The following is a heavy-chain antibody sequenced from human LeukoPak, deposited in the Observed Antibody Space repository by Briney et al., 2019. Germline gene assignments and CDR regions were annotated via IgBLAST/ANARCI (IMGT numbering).Heavy chain of an antibody. J-gene: IGHJ4*02. CDR3: AKDSMVRGGVQYYFDY. Sequence: PGGSLRLSCVGSGFTFSSHDMIWVRQAPGKGLEWVSAISGSGGSTYYADSVKGRFTISRDNSKNTLYLQMNSLRAEDTAVYYCAKDSMVRGGVQYYFDYWGQGTLVTVSS. CDR1: GFTFSSHD. D-gene: IGHD3-10*01. V-gene: IGHV3-23*01. CDR2: ISGSGGST.